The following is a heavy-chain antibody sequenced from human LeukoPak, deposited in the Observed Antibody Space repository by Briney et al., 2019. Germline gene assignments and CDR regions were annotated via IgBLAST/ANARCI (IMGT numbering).Heavy chain of an antibody. CDR2: ITGSGGST. CDR3: ARGSRWLPN. Sequence: GGSLRLSCAASGFTFSSHGMAWVRQGPGKGLEWVSVITGSGGSTYYADSVKGRFTISRDNAKNSLYLQMNSLRAEDTAVYYCARGSRWLPNWGQGTLVTVSS. J-gene: IGHJ4*02. D-gene: IGHD6-19*01. CDR1: GFTFSSHG. V-gene: IGHV3-48*04.